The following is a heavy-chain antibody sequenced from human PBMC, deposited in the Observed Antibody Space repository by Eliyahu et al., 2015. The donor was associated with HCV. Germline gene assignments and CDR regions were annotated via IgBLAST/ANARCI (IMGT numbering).Heavy chain of an antibody. J-gene: IGHJ4*02. V-gene: IGHV4-39*01. Sequence: QLQLQESGPGLVKPSETLSLTCTVSGGSISSSSYYWGWIRQPPGKGLEWIGSIYYSGSTYYNPSLKSRVTISVDTSKNQFSLKLSSVTAADTAVYYCARQARIAAYFDYWGQGTLVTVSS. CDR1: GGSISSSSYY. D-gene: IGHD1-14*01. CDR2: IYYSGST. CDR3: ARQARIAAYFDY.